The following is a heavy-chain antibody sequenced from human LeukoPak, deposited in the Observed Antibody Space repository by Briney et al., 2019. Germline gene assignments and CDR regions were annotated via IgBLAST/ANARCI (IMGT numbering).Heavy chain of an antibody. Sequence: PSETLSLTCTVSGGSISRSSYYWGWIRQPPGKELEWIGEINHSGSTNYNPSLKSRVTISVDTSKNQFSLKLSSVTAADTAVYYCARGRLAGGYYYYYMDVWGKGTTVTVSS. J-gene: IGHJ6*03. CDR1: GGSISRSSYY. CDR2: INHSGST. V-gene: IGHV4-39*07. D-gene: IGHD3-16*01. CDR3: ARGRLAGGYYYYYMDV.